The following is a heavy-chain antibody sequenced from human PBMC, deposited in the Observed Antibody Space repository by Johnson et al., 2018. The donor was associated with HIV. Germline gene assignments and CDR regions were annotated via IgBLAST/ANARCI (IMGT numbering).Heavy chain of an antibody. V-gene: IGHV3-23*04. CDR1: GITFSTYA. Sequence: MQLVESGGGLVPPGGSLRLSCAASGITFSTYAMSWVRQAPGKGLEWVSTIPAGGRNLYYGDSVKGRFTISRDTSKNTLYLQMNSLRAEDTAVYYCAKDLASYSSFSPPAFDVWGQGTMVTVSS. J-gene: IGHJ3*01. D-gene: IGHD6-6*01. CDR3: AKDLASYSSFSPPAFDV. CDR2: IPAGGRNL.